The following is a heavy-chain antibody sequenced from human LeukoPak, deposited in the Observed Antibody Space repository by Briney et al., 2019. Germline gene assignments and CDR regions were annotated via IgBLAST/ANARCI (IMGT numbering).Heavy chain of an antibody. J-gene: IGHJ6*02. V-gene: IGHV3-23*01. CDR1: GFTFSSNH. CDR2: ISGSGGST. D-gene: IGHD3-10*01. CDR3: AKYTYYSGSGRSCVLCVMVV. Sequence: GGSLRLSCAASGFTFSSNHMSWDRQAPGKGLEWVSAISGSGGSTYYADSVKGRFTISRDNSKNTLYLQMNSLRAEDTAVYYCAKYTYYSGSGRSCVLCVMVVWGQATTVTVSS.